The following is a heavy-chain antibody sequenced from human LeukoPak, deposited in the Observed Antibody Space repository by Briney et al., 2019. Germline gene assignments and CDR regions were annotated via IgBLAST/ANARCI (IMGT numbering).Heavy chain of an antibody. CDR2: IIPIFDEA. V-gene: IGHV1-69*04. CDR3: ERRRERWPQNHRTLDN. D-gene: IGHD5-24*01. J-gene: IGHJ4*02. CDR1: GGTFSNYV. Sequence: SVKVSCKASGGTFSNYVISWVRQAPGQGLEWMGRIIPIFDEAIYAQKFRGRVTITVDKSTSTAYMELSSLRLEDTAVYYCERRRERWPQNHRTLDNWGQGTLVTVSS.